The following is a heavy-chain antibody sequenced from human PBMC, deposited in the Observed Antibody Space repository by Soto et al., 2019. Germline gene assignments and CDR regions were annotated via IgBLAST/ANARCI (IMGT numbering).Heavy chain of an antibody. CDR2: INAANGDT. V-gene: IGHV1-3*01. CDR1: GHTSTIYG. CDR3: VRRHVSATGIDWFDP. J-gene: IGHJ5*02. D-gene: IGHD6-13*01. Sequence: GASVKVSCKASGHTSTIYGIHWVRQAPGQRLEWMGWINAANGDTKYSPKFQGRVTITRDTSASTAYMELSSLRSEDTAVYYCVRRHVSATGIDWFDPWGQGTLVTVSS.